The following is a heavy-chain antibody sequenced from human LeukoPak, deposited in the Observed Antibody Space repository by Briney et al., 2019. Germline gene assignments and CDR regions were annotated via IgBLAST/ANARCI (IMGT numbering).Heavy chain of an antibody. CDR3: ARYHPDDF. J-gene: IGHJ4*02. CDR1: GYTFTGYY. V-gene: IGHV1-2*02. CDR2: INPNSGGT. Sequence: AASVKVSCKASGYTFTGYYMHWVRQAPGQGLEWMGWINPNSGGTNYAQKFQGRVTMTRDTSNTTAYLELNNLTPDDTAVYYCARYHPDDFWGQGTLVTVSS. D-gene: IGHD1-14*01.